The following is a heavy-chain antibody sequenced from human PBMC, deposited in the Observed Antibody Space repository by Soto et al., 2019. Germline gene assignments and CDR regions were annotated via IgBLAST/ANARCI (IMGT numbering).Heavy chain of an antibody. V-gene: IGHV3-11*01. CDR3: ARAWKIEKFGVISMSKGLDV. CDR2: SSNRDRST. D-gene: IGHD3-3*01. J-gene: IGHJ6*02. CDR1: GFIFSDYY. Sequence: QVQLVESGGGLVKPGGSLRLSCAASGFIFSDYYMTWIRQAPGKGLEWLSCSSNRDRSTYYADSVKDRFVDSKDNAKNLVYLQMNSRRAEDTAVYFCARAWKIEKFGVISMSKGLDVWGQGTTVTVSS.